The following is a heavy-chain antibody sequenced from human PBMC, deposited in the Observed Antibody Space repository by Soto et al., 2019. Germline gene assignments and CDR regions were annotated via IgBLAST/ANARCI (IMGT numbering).Heavy chain of an antibody. CDR1: GFTFSSYG. CDR3: AKLEGVWSGYYPGIDY. V-gene: IGHV3-30*18. Sequence: QVQLVESGGGVVQPGRSLRLSCAASGFTFSSYGMHWVRQAPGKGREWVAVISYDGSNKYYADSVKGRFTISRDNYKITLYLQMNSLRDEDTAVYYCAKLEGVWSGYYPGIDYWGQGTLVTVS. D-gene: IGHD3-3*01. J-gene: IGHJ4*02. CDR2: ISYDGSNK.